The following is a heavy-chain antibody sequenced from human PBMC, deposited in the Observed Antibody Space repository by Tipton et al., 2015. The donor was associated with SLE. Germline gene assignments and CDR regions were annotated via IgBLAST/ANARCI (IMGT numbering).Heavy chain of an antibody. V-gene: IGHV3-20*03. Sequence: SGFTFSSYAMHWVRQAPGKGLEWVSFTNYNAGRTGYSDSVKGRFTISRDNAKNSLYLHMTSLRADDTALYYCARGGYDFLTLDTWGLGTMVIVSS. D-gene: IGHD3-3*01. CDR1: GFTFSSYA. J-gene: IGHJ3*02. CDR2: TNYNAGRT. CDR3: ARGGYDFLTLDT.